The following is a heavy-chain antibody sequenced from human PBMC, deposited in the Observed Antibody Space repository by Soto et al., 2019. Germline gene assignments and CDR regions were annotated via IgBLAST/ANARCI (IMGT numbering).Heavy chain of an antibody. CDR2: ISYDGSNK. D-gene: IGHD2-8*02. CDR3: AKDTGGGSIDY. V-gene: IGHV3-30*18. Sequence: GGSLRLSCAASGFTFSSYGMHWVRQAPGKGLEWVAVISYDGSNKYYADSVKGRFTISRDNSKNTLYLQMNSLRAEDTAVYYCAKDTGGGSIDYWGQGTLVTVSS. J-gene: IGHJ4*02. CDR1: GFTFSSYG.